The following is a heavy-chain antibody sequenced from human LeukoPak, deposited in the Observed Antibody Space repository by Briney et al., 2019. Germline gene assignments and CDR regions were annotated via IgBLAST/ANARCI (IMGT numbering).Heavy chain of an antibody. D-gene: IGHD3-16*02. V-gene: IGHV1-2*02. CDR2: MNPNSGGR. Sequence: EASVKVSCKASGYTLTGYYMHWVRQAPGQGLEWMGWMNPNSGGRKYAQKFQGRVTMTRDTSISTAYMELSRLRSDDTAMYYCARDKLGLGELSLYDQWGQGTLVTVFS. CDR1: GYTLTGYY. J-gene: IGHJ5*02. CDR3: ARDKLGLGELSLYDQ.